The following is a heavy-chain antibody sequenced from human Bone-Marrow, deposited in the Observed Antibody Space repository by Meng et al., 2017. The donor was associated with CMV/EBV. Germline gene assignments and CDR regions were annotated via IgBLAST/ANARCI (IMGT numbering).Heavy chain of an antibody. D-gene: IGHD4-11*01. CDR3: ARDRHDYSPGGWFDP. CDR2: IHHSGSA. V-gene: IGHV4-34*01. Sequence: SETLSLTCAVYGGSYSGYSWSWIRQPPGMGLEWIGEIHHSGSANYNPSLKSRVTISADTSKNQFSLKLSSVTAADTAVYYCARDRHDYSPGGWFDPWGQGTLVTVSS. J-gene: IGHJ5*02. CDR1: GGSYSGYS.